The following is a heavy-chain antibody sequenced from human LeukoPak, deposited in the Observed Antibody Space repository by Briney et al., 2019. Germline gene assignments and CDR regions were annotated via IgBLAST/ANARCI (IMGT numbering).Heavy chain of an antibody. D-gene: IGHD4-11*01. V-gene: IGHV3-23*01. J-gene: IGHJ4*02. CDR2: ISGSGGST. Sequence: GGSLRLSCAASGFTFSSYAMSWVRQAPGKGLEWVSSISGSGGSTYYADSVKGRFTISRDNFKNTLYLQMNSLRAEDTAVYYCAKGTTVTTSDFDYWGQGTLVTVSS. CDR1: GFTFSSYA. CDR3: AKGTTVTTSDFDY.